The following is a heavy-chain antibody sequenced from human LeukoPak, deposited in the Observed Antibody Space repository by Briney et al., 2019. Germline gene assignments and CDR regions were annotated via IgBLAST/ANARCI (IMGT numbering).Heavy chain of an antibody. J-gene: IGHJ4*02. CDR2: ITTYNGNT. D-gene: IGHD6-6*01. Sequence: ASVKVSCKASGYTFTNFGISWVRQAPGQGLEWLGWITTYNGNTNYAQKVQDRVTMTSDTSTSTAYMELSSLRSEDTAVYYCARLGIAARPGYWGQGTLVTVSS. CDR1: GYTFTNFG. CDR3: ARLGIAARPGY. V-gene: IGHV1-18*01.